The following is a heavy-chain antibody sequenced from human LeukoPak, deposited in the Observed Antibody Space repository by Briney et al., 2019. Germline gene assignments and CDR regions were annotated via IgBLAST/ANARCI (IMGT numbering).Heavy chain of an antibody. V-gene: IGHV3-53*01. CDR1: GFTFSSYA. Sequence: PGGSLRLSCAASGFTFSSYAMSWVRRAPGKGLEWASITYSDGSTNYADSVKGRFTISRDNSKNTLSLQMNSLSAEDTAVYYCARKNHLFNAAFDIWGQGTVVTVSS. CDR2: TYSDGST. D-gene: IGHD1-14*01. J-gene: IGHJ3*02. CDR3: ARKNHLFNAAFDI.